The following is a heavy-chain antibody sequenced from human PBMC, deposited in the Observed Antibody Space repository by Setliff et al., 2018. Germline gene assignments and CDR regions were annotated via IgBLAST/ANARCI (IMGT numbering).Heavy chain of an antibody. J-gene: IGHJ4*02. Sequence: GGSLRLSCAASGFTFSNALMSWVRQAPGKGLEWVGFIRSKAYGGTTEYAASVKGRFTISRDDSKSIAYLRMNSLKIEDTAVYYCTRDFWPESSGFAFGQWGQGTLVTVSS. CDR2: IRSKAYGGTT. D-gene: IGHD3-22*01. V-gene: IGHV3-49*04. CDR1: GFTFSNAL. CDR3: TRDFWPESSGFAFGQ.